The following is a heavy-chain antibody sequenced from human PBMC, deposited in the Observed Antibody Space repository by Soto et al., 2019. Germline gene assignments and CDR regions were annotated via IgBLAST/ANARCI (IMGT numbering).Heavy chain of an antibody. J-gene: IGHJ4*02. CDR1: GFTFSTYS. CDR2: ISSSSSYI. D-gene: IGHD3-10*01. Sequence: EVQLVESGGGLVKPGGSLRLSCAASGFTFSTYSMNWVRQAPGKGLEWVSSISSSSSYINYADSVQGRFTVSRDNAKTSLYLQMNSLRAEDTAVYYCARDLGVGSGSYFDYWGQGTLVTVSS. CDR3: ARDLGVGSGSYFDY. V-gene: IGHV3-21*01.